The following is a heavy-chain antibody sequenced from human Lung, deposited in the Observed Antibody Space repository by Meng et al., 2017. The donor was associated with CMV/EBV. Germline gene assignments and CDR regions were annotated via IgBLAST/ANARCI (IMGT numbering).Heavy chain of an antibody. V-gene: IGHV3-53*01. CDR1: GITVRTNY. CDR2: IYTGDDT. D-gene: IGHD2-2*01. CDR3: ARERLYQPLWGDALDI. Sequence: GESLKISCTASGITVRTNYMSWVRQAPGKGLEWVSSIYTGDDTYYADSVKGRFTISRDNAKDSLYLQMSSLRAEDTAVYYCARERLYQPLWGDALDIWGQGTVVTVSS. J-gene: IGHJ3*02.